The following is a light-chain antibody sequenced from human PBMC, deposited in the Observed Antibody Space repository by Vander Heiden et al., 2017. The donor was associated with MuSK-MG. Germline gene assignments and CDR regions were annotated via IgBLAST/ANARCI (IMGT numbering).Light chain of an antibody. CDR2: WAS. V-gene: IGKV4-1*01. J-gene: IGKJ2*01. CDR3: QQYYSTPHT. CDR1: QSVLYSSNNKNY. Sequence: DIVMTQSPDSLAVSLGERATINCESSQSVLYSSNNKNYLAWYQQKPGQPPKLLIYWASTRESGVPDRFSGSGSGTDFTPTISSLQAEDVAVYYGQQYYSTPHTFGQGTKLEIK.